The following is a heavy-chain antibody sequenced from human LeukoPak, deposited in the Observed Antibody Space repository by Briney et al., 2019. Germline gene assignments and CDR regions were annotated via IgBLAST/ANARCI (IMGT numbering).Heavy chain of an antibody. D-gene: IGHD5-18*01. CDR3: ASGPLHQEKIQLWLYHYYYMDV. CDR2: INPNSGGT. V-gene: IGHV1-2*02. CDR1: GYTFTGYY. Sequence: VASVKVSCKASGYTFTGYYMHWVRQAPGQGLEWMGWINPNSGGTNYAQKFQGRVTMTRDTSISTAYMELSRLRSDDTAVYYCASGPLHQEKIQLWLYHYYYMDVWGKGTTVTVSS. J-gene: IGHJ6*03.